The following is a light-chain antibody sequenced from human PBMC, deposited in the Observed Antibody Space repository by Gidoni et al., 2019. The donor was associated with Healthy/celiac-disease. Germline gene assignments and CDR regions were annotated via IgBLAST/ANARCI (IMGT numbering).Light chain of an antibody. Sequence: EIVLTQSPGTLSLSPGERATLSCRASQSVSSSYLAWYQQKPGQAPRLLIYGASSRATGIPDRFSGSGSGTDFTLTISRLEPEDFAVYYCQQYGSSPLELTFXGXTKVEIK. CDR3: QQYGSSPLELT. V-gene: IGKV3-20*01. CDR1: QSVSSSY. J-gene: IGKJ4*01. CDR2: GAS.